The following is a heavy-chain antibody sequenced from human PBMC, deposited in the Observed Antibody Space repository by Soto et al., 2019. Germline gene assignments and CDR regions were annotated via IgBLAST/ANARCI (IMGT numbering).Heavy chain of an antibody. CDR3: ARVSYESSGRTKYRAFEL. V-gene: IGHV3-7*01. CDR2: IRRDGSEE. D-gene: IGHD3-22*01. J-gene: IGHJ3*01. CDR1: GFTFSDYS. Sequence: GGSLRLSCAASGFTFSDYSMSWVRQSPGRGLEGVANIRRDGSEEDYVGSMRGRLTISRDNTKNSLYLQMNSLRAEDTAVYYCARVSYESSGRTKYRAFELWGQGTMFTV.